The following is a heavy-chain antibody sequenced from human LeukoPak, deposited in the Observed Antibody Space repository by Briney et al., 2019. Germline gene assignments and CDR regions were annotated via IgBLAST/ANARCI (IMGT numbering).Heavy chain of an antibody. Sequence: SETLSLTCAVYGGSFSGYYWSWIRQPPGKGLEWIGEINHSGSTNYNPSLKSRVTISVDTSKNQFSLKLSSVTAADTAAYYCARGRIRSRVLGGTTFDYWGQGTLVTVSS. CDR3: ARGRIRSRVLGGTTFDY. CDR2: INHSGST. CDR1: GGSFSGYY. V-gene: IGHV4-34*01. J-gene: IGHJ4*02. D-gene: IGHD3-10*01.